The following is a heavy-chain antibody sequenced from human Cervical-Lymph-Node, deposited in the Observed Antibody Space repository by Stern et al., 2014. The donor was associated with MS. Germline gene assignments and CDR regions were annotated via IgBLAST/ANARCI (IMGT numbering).Heavy chain of an antibody. D-gene: IGHD5/OR15-5a*01. CDR3: ALSAFDY. V-gene: IGHV1-46*01. CDR1: GFTFTNYH. Sequence: VQLVESGAEVKKAGASVKVSCKASGFTFTNYHVHWVRQAPGQGLEWMGIINRSDDDTGYAQKFQGRLTVTRDTSTSTVYMELSRLTSEDTAVYYCALSAFDYWGQGTLVTVSS. J-gene: IGHJ4*02. CDR2: INRSDDDT.